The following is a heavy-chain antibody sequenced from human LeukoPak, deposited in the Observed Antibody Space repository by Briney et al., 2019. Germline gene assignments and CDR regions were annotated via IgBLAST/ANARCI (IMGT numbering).Heavy chain of an antibody. J-gene: IGHJ4*02. CDR2: IKSKTDGGTT. Sequence: VKPAVSLRLSCAASGLTCSKFYMTWVRQAPGKGLEWVGHIKSKTDGGTTDYAAPGKGRFTISRDDSKYTLFLQLNSLKTEDTAVYYCTFPWGSGSYYDYWGQGTLVTVSS. CDR1: GLTCSKFY. V-gene: IGHV3-15*01. CDR3: TFPWGSGSYYDY. D-gene: IGHD3-10*01.